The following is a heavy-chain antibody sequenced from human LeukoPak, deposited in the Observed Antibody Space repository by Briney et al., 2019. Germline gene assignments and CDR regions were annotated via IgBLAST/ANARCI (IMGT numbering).Heavy chain of an antibody. J-gene: IGHJ4*02. CDR1: GYSFTSYW. D-gene: IGHD6-6*01. Sequence: GESLKISCKGSGYSFTSYWIGWVRQMPGKGLEWMGIIYPGDSDTRCSPSFQGQVTISADKSISTAYLQWSSLKASATAMYSCASQRRSIAARPFDYWGQGTLVTVSS. V-gene: IGHV5-51*01. CDR3: ASQRRSIAARPFDY. CDR2: IYPGDSDT.